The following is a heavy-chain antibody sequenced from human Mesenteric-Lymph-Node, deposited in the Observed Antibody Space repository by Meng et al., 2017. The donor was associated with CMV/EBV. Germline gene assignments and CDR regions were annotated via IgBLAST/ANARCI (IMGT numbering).Heavy chain of an antibody. CDR1: GFTFSSYS. CDR3: AKGGGTYYGRPFDC. CDR2: ISSGNNDM. D-gene: IGHD1-26*01. Sequence: GESLKISCAASGFTFSSYSMNWVRQAPGKGLEWVSSISSGNNDMYYADSVKGRFTISRDNAKNSLYLQMNTLTPEDTAFYYCAKGGGTYYGRPFDCWGQGTLVTVSS. V-gene: IGHV3-21*04. J-gene: IGHJ4*02.